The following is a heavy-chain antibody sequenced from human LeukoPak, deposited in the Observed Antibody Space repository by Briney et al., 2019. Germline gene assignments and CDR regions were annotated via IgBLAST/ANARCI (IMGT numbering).Heavy chain of an antibody. V-gene: IGHV3-23*01. Sequence: SGGSLRLSCAASGFTFSNYNMNWVRQAPGKGLEWVSSISGSGRSTYYADSVKGRFAISRDNSKNTLYLQMNSLRADDTAVYYCARAPLESYYGATLFDYWGQGTLVTVSS. CDR2: ISGSGRST. D-gene: IGHD4/OR15-4a*01. CDR3: ARAPLESYYGATLFDY. CDR1: GFTFSNYN. J-gene: IGHJ4*02.